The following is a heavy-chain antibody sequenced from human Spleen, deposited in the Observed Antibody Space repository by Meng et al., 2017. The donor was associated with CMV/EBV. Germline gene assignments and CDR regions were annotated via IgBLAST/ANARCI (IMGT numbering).Heavy chain of an antibody. CDR3: ASGITGTWWFDP. CDR2: IYYSGST. D-gene: IGHD1-7*01. CDR1: GGSISSGGYH. J-gene: IGHJ5*02. V-gene: IGHV4-61*08. Sequence: SETLSLTCTVSGGSISSGGYHWGWIRQPPGKGLEWIGYMYIYYSGSTNYNPSLKSRVTISVDTSKNQFSLKLSSVTAADTAVYYCASGITGTWWFDPWGQGTLVTVSS.